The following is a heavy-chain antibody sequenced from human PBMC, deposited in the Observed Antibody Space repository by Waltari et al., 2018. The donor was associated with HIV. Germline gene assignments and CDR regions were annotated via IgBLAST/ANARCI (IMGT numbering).Heavy chain of an antibody. CDR1: GYTFTSYD. CDR3: ARGADFDWLVGPRDIFDY. D-gene: IGHD3-9*01. CDR2: MNPNRGNT. V-gene: IGHV1-8*01. Sequence: QVQLVQSGAEVKKPGASVKVSCKASGYTFTSYDINWVRQATGQGLEWMGWMNPNRGNTAYALKFQGRVTITSDTSISTAYIELSSLRSEDTAVYYCARGADFDWLVGPRDIFDYWGQGTLVTVSS. J-gene: IGHJ4*02.